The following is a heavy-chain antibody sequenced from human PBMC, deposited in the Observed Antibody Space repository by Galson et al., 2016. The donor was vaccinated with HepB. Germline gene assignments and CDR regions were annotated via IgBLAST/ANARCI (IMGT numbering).Heavy chain of an antibody. Sequence: SLRLSCAASGFTLGNYWMHWVRQAPGKGLVWVSRIHSAGRSISYSDSVRGRFTISSDNAKNTLYLQLNSLRAEDTAVYYCARVSYYNNGGDHIYYFDYWGQGALVTVSS. CDR1: GFTLGNYW. CDR2: IHSAGRSI. V-gene: IGHV3-74*01. D-gene: IGHD3-22*01. CDR3: ARVSYYNNGGDHIYYFDY. J-gene: IGHJ4*02.